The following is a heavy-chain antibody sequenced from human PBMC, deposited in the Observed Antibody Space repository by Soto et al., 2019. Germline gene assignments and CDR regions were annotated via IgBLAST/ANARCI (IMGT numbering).Heavy chain of an antibody. V-gene: IGHV3-30-3*01. Sequence: QVRLVESGGGVVQPGRSLRLSCTASGFSFSSYAMYWFRQPPGKGLEWVAVISHDGINKHYADSVKGRVTVSRDNSNLSVDLQMNSLRGEDTAIYYRARDMYSSDYFVKWFEPWGQGTLVTVSS. CDR3: ARDMYSSDYFVKWFEP. D-gene: IGHD6-19*01. J-gene: IGHJ5*02. CDR1: GFSFSSYA. CDR2: ISHDGINK.